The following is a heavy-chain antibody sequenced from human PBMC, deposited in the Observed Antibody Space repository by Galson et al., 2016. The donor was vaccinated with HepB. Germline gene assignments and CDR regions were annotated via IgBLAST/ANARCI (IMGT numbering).Heavy chain of an antibody. CDR2: MKEDGTDE. Sequence: SLRLSCAVSGFTFSWSTMSWVRQAPGKGLEWVAKMKEDGTDEKYVDSVKGRFTISRDNAKNSLYLQMNSLRVEDTAVYYCATGGAPKGYFPHWGQGTLVTVSP. D-gene: IGHD3-16*01. CDR1: GFTFSWST. J-gene: IGHJ1*01. V-gene: IGHV3-7*03. CDR3: ATGGAPKGYFPH.